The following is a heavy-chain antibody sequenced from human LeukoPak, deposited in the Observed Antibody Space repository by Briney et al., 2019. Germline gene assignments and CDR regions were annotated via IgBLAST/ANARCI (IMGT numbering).Heavy chain of an antibody. Sequence: PSETLSLTCTVSGGSISSYYWSWIRQPPGKGLEWIGYTYYSGSTNYNPSRKSRVTISVDTSKNQFSLKLSSVTAADTAVYYCARDGDYGGNWFDPWGQGTLVTVSS. CDR3: ARDGDYGGNWFDP. V-gene: IGHV4-59*01. D-gene: IGHD4-23*01. CDR1: GGSISSYY. CDR2: TYYSGST. J-gene: IGHJ5*02.